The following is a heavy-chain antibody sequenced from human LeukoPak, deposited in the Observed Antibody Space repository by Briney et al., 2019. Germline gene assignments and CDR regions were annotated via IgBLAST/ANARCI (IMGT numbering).Heavy chain of an antibody. V-gene: IGHV4-30-2*01. J-gene: IGHJ3*02. D-gene: IGHD2-2*01. CDR1: GGSISSGGYS. CDR2: IYHSGST. Sequence: PSQTLSLTCAVSGGSISSGGYSWSWIRQPPGKGLEWIGYIYHSGSTYYNPSLKSRVTISVDTSKNQFSLKLSSVTAADTAVYYCAIRHCSSTSCYVGAFDIWGQGTMVTVSS. CDR3: AIRHCSSTSCYVGAFDI.